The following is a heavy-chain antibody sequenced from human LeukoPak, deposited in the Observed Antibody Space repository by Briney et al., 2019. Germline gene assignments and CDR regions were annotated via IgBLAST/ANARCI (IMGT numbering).Heavy chain of an antibody. CDR2: ISGSSDYI. CDR1: GFIFRGYT. Sequence: GGSLRLSCAASGFIFRGYTMNWVRQAPGKGLEWVSSISGSSDYIYYTDSVKGRFTISRDDSKNTLYLQMNSLRAEDTAVYYCAKSGVVYALISWLYLDYWGQGTLVTVSS. CDR3: AKSGVVYALISWLYLDY. D-gene: IGHD2-8*02. V-gene: IGHV3-21*01. J-gene: IGHJ4*02.